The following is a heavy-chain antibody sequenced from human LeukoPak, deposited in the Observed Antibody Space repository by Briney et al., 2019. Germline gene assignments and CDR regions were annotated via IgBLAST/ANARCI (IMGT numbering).Heavy chain of an antibody. V-gene: IGHV3-74*01. CDR1: GFGFSVFL. Sequence: SLRLSCAPSGFGFSVFLMHWVRQSPGKRLRWFSRIKTHVSITAYADSVKGRFTISRDNAKNTLYLHMNSLKGEDTATYFCTREADPAFSASSSPDFWGQGTPVTVS. D-gene: IGHD6-6*01. CDR3: TREADPAFSASSSPDF. J-gene: IGHJ4*02. CDR2: IKTHVSIT.